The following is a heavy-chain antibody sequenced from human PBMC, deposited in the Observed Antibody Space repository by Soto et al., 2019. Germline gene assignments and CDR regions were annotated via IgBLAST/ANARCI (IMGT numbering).Heavy chain of an antibody. Sequence: PGGSLRLSCVVSGFIPSSYAMSWVRQAPGKGLEWVSGISGSGGATSYADSVKGRFTISRDNSKNTLYLQMNSLRAEDTAVYYCASARDSSGWNNYGMDVWGQGTTVTVSS. CDR1: GFIPSSYA. D-gene: IGHD6-19*01. J-gene: IGHJ6*02. CDR2: ISGSGGAT. CDR3: ASARDSSGWNNYGMDV. V-gene: IGHV3-23*01.